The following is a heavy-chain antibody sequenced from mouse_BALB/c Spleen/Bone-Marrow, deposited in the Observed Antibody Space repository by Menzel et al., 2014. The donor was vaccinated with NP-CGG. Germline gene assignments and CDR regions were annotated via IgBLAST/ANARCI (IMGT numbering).Heavy chain of an antibody. CDR2: IWAGGST. CDR3: ARGGDYGNSFAY. CDR1: GFSLTSSG. Sequence: VKLQESGPGLVAPSQSLSITCAVSGFSLTSSGVHWVRQPPGKGLEWLGIIWAGGSTDYNSALMSRLSISKDNSKSQVFLKMNSLQTDDTAIYYCARGGDYGNSFAYWGQGSLVTVSP. J-gene: IGHJ3*01. D-gene: IGHD2-1*01. V-gene: IGHV2-9*02.